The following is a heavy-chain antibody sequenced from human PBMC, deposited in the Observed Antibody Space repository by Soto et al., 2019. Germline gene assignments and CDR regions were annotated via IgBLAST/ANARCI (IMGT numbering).Heavy chain of an antibody. V-gene: IGHV3-23*01. CDR2: ISTSGGNT. CDR3: AKPTGGSYPESRVFDI. J-gene: IGHJ3*02. Sequence: GGSLRLSCAASGFTFSSSAMSWVRQAPEKGLEWVSAISTSGGNTLYADSVKGRFTISRDNSKNTLFLQMSSLRAEDTAIYYCAKPTGGSYPESRVFDIWGQGTMVTVSS. CDR1: GFTFSSSA. D-gene: IGHD1-26*01.